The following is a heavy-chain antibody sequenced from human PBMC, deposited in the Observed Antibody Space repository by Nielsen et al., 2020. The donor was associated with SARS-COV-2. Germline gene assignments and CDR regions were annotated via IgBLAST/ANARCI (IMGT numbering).Heavy chain of an antibody. CDR2: ISWNSGSI. CDR1: GFTFDDYA. Sequence: GGSLRLSCAASGFTFDDYAMHWVRQAPGKGLKWVSGISWNSGSIGYADSVKGRFTISRDNAKNSLYLQMNSLRAEDTALYYCAKDTHVDTAMADWGQGTLVTVSS. D-gene: IGHD5-18*01. J-gene: IGHJ4*02. CDR3: AKDTHVDTAMAD. V-gene: IGHV3-9*01.